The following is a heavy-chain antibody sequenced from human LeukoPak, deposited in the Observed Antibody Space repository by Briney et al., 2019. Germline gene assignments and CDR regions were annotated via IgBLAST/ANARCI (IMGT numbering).Heavy chain of an antibody. CDR2: IYSGGST. CDR1: GFTVSSNY. Sequence: QTGGSLRLSCAASGFTVSSNYMSWVRQAPGKGLEWVSIIYSGGSTYYADSVKGRFTISRDNSKNTLYLQMNSLRAEDTAVYYCAREGLYYFDYWGQGTLVTVSS. V-gene: IGHV3-66*01. D-gene: IGHD6-19*01. J-gene: IGHJ4*02. CDR3: AREGLYYFDY.